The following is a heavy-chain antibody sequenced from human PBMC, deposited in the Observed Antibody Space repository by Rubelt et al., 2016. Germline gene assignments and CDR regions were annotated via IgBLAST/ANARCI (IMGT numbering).Heavy chain of an antibody. J-gene: IGHJ4*02. D-gene: IGHD6-6*01. CDR3: AGVWQLSDY. CDR2: IKPSAGST. Sequence: QVRLVQSGAEVKKPGASVKVSCKPSGYTFTGYFIHWVRRAPGQGLEWVGVIKPSAGSTTYAQKFQGRLTMTRETSTSTVYMELSRLGSDDTAVYYCAGVWQLSDYWGQGTLVTVSS. V-gene: IGHV1-46*01. CDR1: GYTFTGYF.